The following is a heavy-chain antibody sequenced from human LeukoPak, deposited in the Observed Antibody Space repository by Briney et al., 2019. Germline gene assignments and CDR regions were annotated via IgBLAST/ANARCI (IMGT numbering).Heavy chain of an antibody. CDR3: ARDYRITYYYYYGMDV. J-gene: IGHJ6*02. V-gene: IGHV3-30-3*01. Sequence: GGSLRLSCAASGFTFSSYAMHWVRQAPGKGLEWVAVISYDGSNKYYADSVKGRFTISRDNSENTLYLQMNSLRAEDTAVYYCARDYRITYYYYYGMDVWGQGTTVTVSS. CDR2: ISYDGSNK. D-gene: IGHD5-24*01. CDR1: GFTFSSYA.